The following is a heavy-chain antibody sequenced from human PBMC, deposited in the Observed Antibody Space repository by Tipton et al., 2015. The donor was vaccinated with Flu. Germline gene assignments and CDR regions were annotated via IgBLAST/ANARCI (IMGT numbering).Heavy chain of an antibody. J-gene: IGHJ3*02. CDR1: GFTFDDYA. Sequence: RSLRLSCVGSGFTFDDYAMHWVRQAPGKGLEWVSGISWNSLGREYADSVKGRFSISRDNTKNSLYLEMNSLRVEDTALYYCAKDIAAGYTNNWEAIDIWGQGTMVTVSS. D-gene: IGHD6-13*01. V-gene: IGHV3-9*01. CDR2: ISWNSLGR. CDR3: AKDIAAGYTNNWEAIDI.